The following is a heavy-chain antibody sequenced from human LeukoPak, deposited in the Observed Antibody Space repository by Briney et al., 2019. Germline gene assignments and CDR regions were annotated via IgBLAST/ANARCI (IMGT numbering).Heavy chain of an antibody. D-gene: IGHD6-13*01. CDR3: ARDRIAAAGLYGMDV. CDR2: IYYSGST. V-gene: IGHV4-39*01. CDR1: GGSISSSSYY. J-gene: IGHJ6*02. Sequence: PSETLSLTCTVSGGSISSSSYYWGWIRQPPGKELEWIGSIYYSGSTYYNPSLKSRVTISVDTSKNQFSLKLSSVTAADTAVYYCARDRIAAAGLYGMDVWGQGTTVTVSS.